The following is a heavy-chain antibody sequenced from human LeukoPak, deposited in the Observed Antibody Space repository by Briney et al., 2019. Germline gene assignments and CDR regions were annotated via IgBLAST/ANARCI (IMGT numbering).Heavy chain of an antibody. V-gene: IGHV1-18*01. CDR1: GYTFTSYG. CDR2: ISVYNGNT. J-gene: IGHJ4*02. CDR3: ARDEGWFGEISLPTF. D-gene: IGHD3-10*01. Sequence: GASVKVSCKASGYTFTSYGITWVRQAPGQGLEWMGWISVYNGNTNYAQNLQDRVTMTTDTSTSTAYMELRSLRSDDTAVYYCARDEGWFGEISLPTFWGQGTLVTVSS.